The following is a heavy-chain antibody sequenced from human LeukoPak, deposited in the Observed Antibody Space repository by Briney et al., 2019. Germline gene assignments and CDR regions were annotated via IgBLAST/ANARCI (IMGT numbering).Heavy chain of an antibody. CDR1: GFTFSSYE. Sequence: GGSLRLSCAASGFTFSSYEMNWVRQAPGKGLEWVSVIYTGGSTYYADSVQGRFTISRDNFRNTLFLQMNSLRGDDTALYYCVREASMVRGEPLSDAFDVWGQGTMVTVSS. V-gene: IGHV3-53*01. CDR2: IYTGGST. J-gene: IGHJ3*01. D-gene: IGHD3-10*01. CDR3: VREASMVRGEPLSDAFDV.